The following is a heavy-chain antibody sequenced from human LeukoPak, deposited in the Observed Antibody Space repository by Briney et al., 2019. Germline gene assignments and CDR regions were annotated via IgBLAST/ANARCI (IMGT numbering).Heavy chain of an antibody. D-gene: IGHD5-18*01. J-gene: IGHJ4*02. Sequence: ASVKVSCKASGYAFTRHYMHWVRQAPGQGLEWMGWISAYNGNTNYAQKLQGRVTMTTDTSTSTAYMELRSLRSDDTAVYYCARDGTAMVLYYDYWGQGTLVTVSS. CDR2: ISAYNGNT. CDR3: ARDGTAMVLYYDY. V-gene: IGHV1-18*01. CDR1: GYAFTRHY.